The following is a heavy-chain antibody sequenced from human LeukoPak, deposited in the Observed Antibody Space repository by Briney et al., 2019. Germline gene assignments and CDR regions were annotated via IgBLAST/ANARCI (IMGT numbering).Heavy chain of an antibody. D-gene: IGHD2-15*01. V-gene: IGHV1-58*02. CDR3: AADLGYCSGGRCHLDY. J-gene: IGHJ4*02. CDR2: IVVGSDNT. CDR1: GSTFTSSA. Sequence: SVKVSCKTSGSTFTSSAMQWVRQASGQRLEWRGWIVVGSDNTNYAQKFQERATITRDMSTSTAYMELRSLRSEDTAWYYCAADLGYCSGGRCHLDYWSQGTLVTVS.